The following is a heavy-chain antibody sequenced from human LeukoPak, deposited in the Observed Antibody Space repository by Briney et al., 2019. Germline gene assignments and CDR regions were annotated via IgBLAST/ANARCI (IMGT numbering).Heavy chain of an antibody. D-gene: IGHD2-15*01. CDR3: ARDLQHQDSYYFDY. Sequence: PGGSLRLSCAASGFTFSSYAMHWVRQAPGKGLEWVAVISYDGSNKYYADSVKGRFTISRDNSKNTLYLQMNSLRAEDTAVYYCARDLQHQDSYYFDYWGQGTLVTVSS. CDR1: GFTFSSYA. V-gene: IGHV3-30*04. CDR2: ISYDGSNK. J-gene: IGHJ4*02.